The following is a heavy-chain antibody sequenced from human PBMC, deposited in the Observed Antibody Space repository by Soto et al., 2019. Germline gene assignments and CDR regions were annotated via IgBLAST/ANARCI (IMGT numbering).Heavy chain of an antibody. Sequence: SETLSLTCAVYSGSLSDFYWNWIRQPPGKGLEWLGEINSSGNTNYNPSLKSRVTISIDTSKNQFSLKLSSVTAADTAVYYCARGRPHTTSSCYLNYWGAGTLVTVSS. J-gene: IGHJ4*02. D-gene: IGHD2-2*01. CDR1: SGSLSDFY. CDR3: ARGRPHTTSSCYLNY. CDR2: INSSGNT. V-gene: IGHV4-34*01.